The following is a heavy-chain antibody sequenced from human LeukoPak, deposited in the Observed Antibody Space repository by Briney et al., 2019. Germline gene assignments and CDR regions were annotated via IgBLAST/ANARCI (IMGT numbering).Heavy chain of an antibody. V-gene: IGHV4-61*01. CDR1: GGSVSSGSYY. Sequence: KPSETLSLTCTVSGGSVSSGSYYWSWIRQPPGEGLEWIGYIYYSGNTNYNPSLKSRVTISVDTSKNQFSLKLSSVTAADTAVYYCAREGLATMIRGVIPYWGQGTLVTVSS. CDR2: IYYSGNT. CDR3: AREGLATMIRGVIPY. D-gene: IGHD3-10*01. J-gene: IGHJ4*02.